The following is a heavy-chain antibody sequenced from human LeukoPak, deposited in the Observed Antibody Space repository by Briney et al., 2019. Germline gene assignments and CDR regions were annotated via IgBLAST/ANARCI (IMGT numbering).Heavy chain of an antibody. D-gene: IGHD3-3*01. J-gene: IGHJ6*03. CDR1: GFTFSSYG. V-gene: IGHV3-30*02. CDR3: AKDGRSAIFGVAYYMDV. CDR2: IRYDGSNK. Sequence: GGSLRLSCAASGFTFSSYGMHWVRQAPGKGLEWVAFIRYDGSNKYYADSVKGRFTISRDNSKNTLYLQMNSLRAEDTAVYYCAKDGRSAIFGVAYYMDVWGKGTTVTVSS.